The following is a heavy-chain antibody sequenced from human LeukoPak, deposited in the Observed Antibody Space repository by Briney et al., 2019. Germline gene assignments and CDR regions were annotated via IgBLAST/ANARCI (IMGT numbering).Heavy chain of an antibody. Sequence: GASVKVSCKASGYTFTGHDIHWVRQAPGQGLEWLGLINTHSGGTNYAQRFQGRVTMARDTSISTAYMELSRLRSDDTAVYFCARDLSGSYDYWGQGTLVTVSS. V-gene: IGHV1-2*02. CDR3: ARDLSGSYDY. J-gene: IGHJ4*02. D-gene: IGHD1-26*01. CDR2: INTHSGGT. CDR1: GYTFTGHD.